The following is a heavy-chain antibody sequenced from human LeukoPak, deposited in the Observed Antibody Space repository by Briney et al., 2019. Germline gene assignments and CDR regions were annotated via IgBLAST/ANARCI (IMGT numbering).Heavy chain of an antibody. D-gene: IGHD6-19*01. Sequence: SVKVSCKASGGTFSSYTISWVRQAPGQGLEWMGRIIPILGIANYAQKFQGRVTITADESTSTAYMELSSLRSEDTAVYYCARGEQWLDGRTYYFDYWGQGTLVTVSS. J-gene: IGHJ4*02. CDR1: GGTFSSYT. V-gene: IGHV1-69*02. CDR3: ARGEQWLDGRTYYFDY. CDR2: IIPILGIA.